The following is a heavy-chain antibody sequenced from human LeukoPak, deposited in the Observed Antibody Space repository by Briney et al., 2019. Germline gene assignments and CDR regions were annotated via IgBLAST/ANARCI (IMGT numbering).Heavy chain of an antibody. CDR3: AMSTVSSGFDR. J-gene: IGHJ4*02. CDR1: GFIFDDYA. V-gene: IGHV3-9*01. Sequence: GRSLRLSCAASGFIFDDYAMYWVRQAPGKGLEWVSGISWNSGIIDYGDSVKGRFTISRDNAKNSLYLQMNSLRAEDTAFYYCAMSTVSSGFDRWGQGTLVTVSS. D-gene: IGHD4-17*01. CDR2: ISWNSGII.